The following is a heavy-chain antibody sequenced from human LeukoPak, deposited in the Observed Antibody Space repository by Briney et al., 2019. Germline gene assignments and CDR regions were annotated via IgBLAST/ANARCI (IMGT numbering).Heavy chain of an antibody. J-gene: IGHJ3*02. D-gene: IGHD1-26*01. CDR2: IKQDGSEK. Sequence: PGGSLRLSCAASGFTFSSYWMNWVRQAPGKGLEWVANIKQDGSEKYYVDSVKGRFTISRDYAKNPLYLQMNSLTAEDTAVYYCARDEARSYRHDAFDIWGQGTMVTVSS. CDR3: ARDEARSYRHDAFDI. CDR1: GFTFSSYW. V-gene: IGHV3-7*01.